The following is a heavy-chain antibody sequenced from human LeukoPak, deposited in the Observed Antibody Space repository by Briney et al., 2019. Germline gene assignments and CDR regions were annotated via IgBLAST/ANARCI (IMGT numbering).Heavy chain of an antibody. D-gene: IGHD3-10*01. V-gene: IGHV1-69*05. CDR3: ARAQSLESGRYYRGDRSLLH. CDR2: IITIFGTA. CDR1: AGTFTSYD. Sequence: AGKVCCKAAAGTFTSYDISWVRQAHGQGIEWMGGIITIFGTAYYAQKFQVRGTITTAEATSTACLELSSLRSEDTAVYYCARAQSLESGRYYRGDRSLLHWGQRTLVTVSS. J-gene: IGHJ4*02.